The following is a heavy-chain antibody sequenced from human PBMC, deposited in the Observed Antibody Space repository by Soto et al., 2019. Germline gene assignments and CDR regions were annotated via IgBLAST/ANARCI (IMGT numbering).Heavy chain of an antibody. J-gene: IGHJ6*02. V-gene: IGHV1-69*01. CDR3: ARVLHPYEYGDYGDHYYYSYCGMDV. CDR2: SIPIFGTA. CDR1: GGTFSSYA. Sequence: QVQLVQSGAEVKKPGSSVKVSCKASGGTFSSYAISWVRHAPGQGVEWMGGSIPIFGTANYAQKFQGRVTITEDESTSTAYMEVSRLSSEDTAVYYCARVLHPYEYGDYGDHYYYSYCGMDVWGQGTTVTVSS. D-gene: IGHD4-17*01.